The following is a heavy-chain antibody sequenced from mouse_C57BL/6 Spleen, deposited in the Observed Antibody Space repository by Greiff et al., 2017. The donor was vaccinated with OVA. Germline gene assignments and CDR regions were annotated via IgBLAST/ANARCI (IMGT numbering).Heavy chain of an antibody. CDR1: GYTFTSYW. V-gene: IGHV1-53*01. Sequence: QVQLQQPGTELVKPGASVKLSCKASGYTFTSYWSDWVTPSPLQFLEWIGNINPINGGTNYNEKFKSKATLTVDKSSSTAYMQLSSLTSEDSAVYYCARAYYSNYWYFDVWGTGTTVTVSS. CDR2: INPINGGT. CDR3: ARAYYSNYWYFDV. J-gene: IGHJ1*03. D-gene: IGHD2-5*01.